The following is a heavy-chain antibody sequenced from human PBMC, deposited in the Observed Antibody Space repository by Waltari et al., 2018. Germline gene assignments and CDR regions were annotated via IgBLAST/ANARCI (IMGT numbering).Heavy chain of an antibody. CDR2: VFPVFGST. Sequence: QVQLVQSGPEVKKPGSSVKGSCTASGDTFNNYAISCVRQAPGQGLEWMGMVFPVFGSTNILQKFQDRVTLTADTVTRTAYMDLGSLRSEDTAIYYCARDPGGYDYNLYFRGLDVWGQGTTVTVSS. CDR3: ARDPGGYDYNLYFRGLDV. V-gene: IGHV1-69*14. CDR1: GDTFNNYA. D-gene: IGHD5-12*01. J-gene: IGHJ6*02.